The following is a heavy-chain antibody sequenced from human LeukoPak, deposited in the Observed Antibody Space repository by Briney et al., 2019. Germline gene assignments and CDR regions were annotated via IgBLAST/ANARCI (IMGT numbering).Heavy chain of an antibody. CDR3: ARAEYSSSTDDY. J-gene: IGHJ4*02. D-gene: IGHD6-6*01. CDR2: INPNSGGT. CDR1: GYTFTSYY. Sequence: ASVKVSCKASGYTFTSYYMHWVRQAPGQGLEWMGWINPNSGGTNYAQKFQGRVTMTRDTSISTAYMELSRLRSDDTAVYYCARAEYSSSTDDYWGQGTLVTVSS. V-gene: IGHV1-2*02.